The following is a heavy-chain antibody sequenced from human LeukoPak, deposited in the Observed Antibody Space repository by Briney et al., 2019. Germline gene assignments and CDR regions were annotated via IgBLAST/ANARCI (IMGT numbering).Heavy chain of an antibody. Sequence: GGSLRLSCAASGFTVSNNYMTCVRQAPGKWLDWVAVIYSGNRTKYADSVKGRFIITRDNSKNTLLFQMNGLRAEDTGVYYCARLTSGNGLDVWGQGTTVTVS. CDR3: ARLTSGNGLDV. D-gene: IGHD3-3*01. CDR2: IYSGNRT. J-gene: IGHJ6*02. V-gene: IGHV3-66*04. CDR1: GFTVSNNY.